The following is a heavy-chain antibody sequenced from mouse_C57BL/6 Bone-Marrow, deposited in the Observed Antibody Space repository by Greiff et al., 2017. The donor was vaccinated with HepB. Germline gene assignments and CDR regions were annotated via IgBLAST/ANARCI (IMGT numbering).Heavy chain of an antibody. Sequence: VQLQESGAELARPGASVKLSCKAFGYTFTSYGISWVKQRTGQGLEWIGEIYPRSGNTYYNEKFKGKATLTADKSSSTAYMELRSLTSEDSAVYFCARSPIYYDYDGYWGQGTTLTVSS. CDR1: GYTFTSYG. CDR3: ARSPIYYDYDGY. D-gene: IGHD2-4*01. V-gene: IGHV1-81*01. CDR2: IYPRSGNT. J-gene: IGHJ2*01.